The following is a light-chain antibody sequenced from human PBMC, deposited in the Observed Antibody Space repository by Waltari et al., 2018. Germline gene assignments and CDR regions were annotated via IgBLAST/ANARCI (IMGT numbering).Light chain of an antibody. CDR2: EVS. CDR3: SSYAGSDRGV. V-gene: IGLV2-8*01. CDR1: SSDVGGYNY. J-gene: IGLJ1*01. Sequence: QSALTQPPSASGSPGQSVTISCTGTSSDVGGYNYVSWYQQHPGKAPTLIISEVSERPSGVPDRCSGHKSGNTASLTVSGLQAEDEADYYCSSYAGSDRGVFGTGTKVTVL.